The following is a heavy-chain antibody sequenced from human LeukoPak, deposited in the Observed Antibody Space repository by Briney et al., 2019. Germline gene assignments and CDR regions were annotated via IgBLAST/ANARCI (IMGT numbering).Heavy chain of an antibody. D-gene: IGHD5-24*01. CDR3: AKGRAERWLQLDY. V-gene: IGHV3-33*03. J-gene: IGHJ4*02. CDR2: IWYDGSFK. CDR1: GFTFSSHG. Sequence: GGSLRLSCAASGFTFSSHGMHWVRQAPGKGLEWVAVIWYDGSFKYYADSVKGRFTISRDNSNSTVYLQMNSLRAEDTAVYYCAKGRAERWLQLDYWGQGTLATVSS.